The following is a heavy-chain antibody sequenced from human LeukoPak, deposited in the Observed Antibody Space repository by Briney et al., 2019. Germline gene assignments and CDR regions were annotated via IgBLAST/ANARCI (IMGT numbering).Heavy chain of an antibody. CDR1: GGTFSSYA. D-gene: IGHD6-13*01. Sequence: GASVTVSCKASGGTFSSYAISWVRQAPGQGIDWMGGISPIFGTANYAQKFQGRVTITADESTSTAYMELSSLRSEDTAVYYCARDFSSWYERPHTGFDYWGQGTLVTVSS. CDR3: ARDFSSWYERPHTGFDY. J-gene: IGHJ4*02. V-gene: IGHV1-69*13. CDR2: ISPIFGTA.